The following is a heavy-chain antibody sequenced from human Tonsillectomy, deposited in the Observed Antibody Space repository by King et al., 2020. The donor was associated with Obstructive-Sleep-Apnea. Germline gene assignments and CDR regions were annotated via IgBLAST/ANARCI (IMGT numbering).Heavy chain of an antibody. CDR1: GFSLSNARMG. D-gene: IGHD6-13*01. J-gene: IGHJ4*02. CDR3: ARTPEYSSSWYFDY. Sequence: VTLKESGPVLVKPTETLTLTCTVSGFSLSNARMGVSWIRQPPGKALEWLAHIFSNDEKSYSTSLKSSLTISKDTSKSQGVLTMTNMDPVHTATYYCARTPEYSSSWYFDYWGQGTLVTVSS. CDR2: IFSNDEK. V-gene: IGHV2-26*01.